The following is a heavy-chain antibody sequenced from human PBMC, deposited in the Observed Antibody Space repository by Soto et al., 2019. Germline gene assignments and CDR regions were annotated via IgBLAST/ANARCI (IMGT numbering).Heavy chain of an antibody. CDR2: IYYSGST. V-gene: IGHV4-39*01. D-gene: IGHD2-15*01. Sequence: TLSLTCTVSGGSISSSSYYWGWIRQPPGKGLEWIGSIYYSGSTYYNPSLKSRVTISVDTSKNQFSLKLSSVTAADTAVYYCARHVEVAATHYYFDYWGQGTLVTVSS. CDR3: ARHVEVAATHYYFDY. J-gene: IGHJ4*02. CDR1: GGSISSSSYY.